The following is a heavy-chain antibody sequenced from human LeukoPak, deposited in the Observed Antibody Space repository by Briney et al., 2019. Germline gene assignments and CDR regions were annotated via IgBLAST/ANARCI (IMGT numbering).Heavy chain of an antibody. CDR1: GYTFTSYY. Sequence: ASVKVSCKASGYTFTSYYMHWVRQAPGQGLEWMGIINPSGGSTSYAQKFQGRVTMTRDMSTSTVYMELSSLRSEDTAVYYCARDPHPYYYDSSGPGRAFDIWGQGTMVTVSS. J-gene: IGHJ3*02. D-gene: IGHD3-22*01. CDR2: INPSGGST. V-gene: IGHV1-46*01. CDR3: ARDPHPYYYDSSGPGRAFDI.